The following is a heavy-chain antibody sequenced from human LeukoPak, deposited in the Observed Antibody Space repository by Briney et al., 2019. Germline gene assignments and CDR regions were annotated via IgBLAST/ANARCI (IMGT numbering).Heavy chain of an antibody. CDR1: GFTFSSYG. D-gene: IGHD6-19*01. Sequence: PGGSLRLSCAASGFTFSSYGMHWVRQAPGKGLEWVAVISYDGSNKYYADSVKGRFTISRDNSKNTLYLQMNSLRAEDTAVYYCAKIAVAGTPMTYYFDYWGQGTLVTVSS. CDR2: ISYDGSNK. CDR3: AKIAVAGTPMTYYFDY. V-gene: IGHV3-30*18. J-gene: IGHJ4*02.